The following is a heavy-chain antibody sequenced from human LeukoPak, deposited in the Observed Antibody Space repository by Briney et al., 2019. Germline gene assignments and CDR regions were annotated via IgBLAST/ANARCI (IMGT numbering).Heavy chain of an antibody. CDR3: ARLGYDYDAFDI. Sequence: PGGSLRLSCAASGFTFSSYDMHWVRQATGKGLEWVSAIGTAGDTLYPGSVKGRFTISRENAKNSLYLQMDSLRAGDTAVYYCARLGYDYDAFDIWGQGTMVTVSS. CDR2: IGTAGDT. J-gene: IGHJ3*02. V-gene: IGHV3-13*01. D-gene: IGHD5-12*01. CDR1: GFTFSSYD.